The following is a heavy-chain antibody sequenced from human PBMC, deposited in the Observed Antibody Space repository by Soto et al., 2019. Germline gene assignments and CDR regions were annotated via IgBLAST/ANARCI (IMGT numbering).Heavy chain of an antibody. J-gene: IGHJ4*02. CDR1: GLTVSSNH. CDR3: TRVVAGGAHFGRFDC. Sequence: PGGSLRLSCADSGLTVSSNHISWVRQAPGKGLEWVSLIYSGGSGPYYADCVKGRFTVSRDSSQNTVYLHMNSLRFEDTALYYCTRVVAGGAHFGRFDCCGQGTLVAVSS. V-gene: IGHV3-53*01. D-gene: IGHD2-21*01. CDR2: IYSGGSGP.